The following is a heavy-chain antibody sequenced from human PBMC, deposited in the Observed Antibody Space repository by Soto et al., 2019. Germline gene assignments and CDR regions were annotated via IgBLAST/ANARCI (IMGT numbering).Heavy chain of an antibody. V-gene: IGHV1-2*02. J-gene: IGHJ4*02. CDR3: ARDLRSGYDTHFDY. CDR2: INPKTGGT. Sequence: VQLVQSGAEVKKPGASVKVSCKASGYTFTGYFMHWVRQAPGQGLEWMGWINPKTGGTNYAQKFQGRVTMTRNTSISTAYMDLSRLRSDDTAVYYCARDLRSGYDTHFDYWGQGTLVTVSS. D-gene: IGHD5-12*01. CDR1: GYTFTGYF.